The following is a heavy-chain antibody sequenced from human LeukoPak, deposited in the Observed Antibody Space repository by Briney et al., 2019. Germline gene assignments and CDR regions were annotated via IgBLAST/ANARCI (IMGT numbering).Heavy chain of an antibody. J-gene: IGHJ4*02. D-gene: IGHD1-1*01. V-gene: IGHV3-23*01. CDR2: ISTSGNIR. CDR1: GFTFRSYA. CDR3: AKDMRDSDNWYVPFDC. Sequence: PGGSLRLSCAASGFTFRSYAMSWVRQAPGKGLEWVSGISTSGNIRYYTDSVKGRFTISRDNSRNTLYLQMNSLGVEDTAVYYCAKDMRDSDNWYVPFDCWGQGTLVTVSS.